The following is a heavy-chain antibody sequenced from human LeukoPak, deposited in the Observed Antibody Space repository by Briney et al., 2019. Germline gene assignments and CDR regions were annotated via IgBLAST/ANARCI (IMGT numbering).Heavy chain of an antibody. J-gene: IGHJ4*02. CDR2: ISGSGGST. CDR1: GFTFSSYA. D-gene: IGHD1-26*01. Sequence: GGSLRLSCPASGFTFSSYAMSWVRQAPGKGLEWVSAISGSGGSTYYADSVKGRFTISRDNSKNTLYLQMNGLRAEDTAVYYCAKEGGSYLKHLDYWGQGTLVTVSS. CDR3: AKEGGSYLKHLDY. V-gene: IGHV3-23*01.